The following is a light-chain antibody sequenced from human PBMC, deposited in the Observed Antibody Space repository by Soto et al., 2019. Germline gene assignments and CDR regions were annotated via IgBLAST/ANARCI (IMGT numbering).Light chain of an antibody. CDR1: QSVSSN. J-gene: IGKJ4*01. CDR2: GAS. V-gene: IGKV3-15*01. Sequence: EIVKTQSPDTLSVSPGERATLSCRASQSVSSNLAWYQQKPGQAPRLLIYGASTRATGIPARFSGSGSGTEFTLTISSLQSEDFAVYYCQQYNDWLTFGGGTKVDIK. CDR3: QQYNDWLT.